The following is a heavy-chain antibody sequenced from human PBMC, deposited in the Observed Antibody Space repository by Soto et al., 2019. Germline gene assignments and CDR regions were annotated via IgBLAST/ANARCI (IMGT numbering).Heavy chain of an antibody. V-gene: IGHV4-31*03. D-gene: IGHD6-25*01. CDR2: IYHSGST. J-gene: IGHJ5*02. Sequence: QVQLQESGPGLVKPSQTLSLTCTVSGGSISSGGYYWSWIRQHPGKGLEWIGYIYHSGSTYYNPSLKRRGTISVDTSKNQFSLKVSSVTAADTAVYYCAREAAGILNWFDPWGQGTLVTVSS. CDR1: GGSISSGGYY. CDR3: AREAAGILNWFDP.